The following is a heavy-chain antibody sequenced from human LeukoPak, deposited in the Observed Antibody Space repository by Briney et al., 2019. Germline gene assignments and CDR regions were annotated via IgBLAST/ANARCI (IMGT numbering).Heavy chain of an antibody. CDR1: GGSFSGSY. Sequence: SETLSLTCAVYGGSFSGSYWSWIRQPPGKGLEWIGEINHSGSTNYNPSLKSRVTISVDTSKNQFSLKLSSVTAADTAVYYCARATSSSGWYRGPDYWGQGTLVTVSS. J-gene: IGHJ4*02. D-gene: IGHD6-19*01. CDR3: ARATSSSGWYRGPDY. CDR2: INHSGST. V-gene: IGHV4-34*01.